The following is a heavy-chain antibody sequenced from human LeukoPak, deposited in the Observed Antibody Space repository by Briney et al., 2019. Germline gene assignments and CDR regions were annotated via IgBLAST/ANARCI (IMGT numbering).Heavy chain of an antibody. CDR2: ISWNSGSI. CDR1: GFTFDDYA. D-gene: IGHD3-3*01. CDR3: AKDLSYDFWSGSVDY. Sequence: GRSLRLSCAASGFTFDDYAMHWVRQAPGKGLEWVSGISWNSGSIGYADSVKGRFTISRDNAKNSLYLQMNSLRAEDTALYYCAKDLSYDFWSGSVDYWGQGTLVTVSS. J-gene: IGHJ4*02. V-gene: IGHV3-9*01.